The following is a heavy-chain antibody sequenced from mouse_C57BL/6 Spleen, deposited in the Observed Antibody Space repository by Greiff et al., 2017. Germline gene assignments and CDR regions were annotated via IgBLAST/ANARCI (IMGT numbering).Heavy chain of an antibody. Sequence: VQLKQSGAELVKPGASVKLSCTASGFNINDYYMHWVKQRTEQGLEWIGRIDPEDGETKYAPKFQGKATITADTSSNTAYLQLSSLTSADTAVSYCAGWGTTVDRYFDVWGTGTTVTVSS. J-gene: IGHJ1*03. CDR2: IDPEDGET. V-gene: IGHV14-2*01. D-gene: IGHD1-1*01. CDR3: AGWGTTVDRYFDV. CDR1: GFNINDYY.